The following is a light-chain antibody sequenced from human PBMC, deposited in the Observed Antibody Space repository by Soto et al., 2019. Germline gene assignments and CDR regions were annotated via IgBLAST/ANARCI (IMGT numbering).Light chain of an antibody. CDR2: DAS. V-gene: IGKV3-11*01. CDR3: QQRRDWYT. Sequence: IVLIQSPATLSLSPGERATLSCRATQNINSYLAWYQQKPGQAPRLLIYDASNRATGIPARFRGSGSGTDFTLTISSLESEDSAVYYCQQRRDWYTFGQGIKLEIK. J-gene: IGKJ2*01. CDR1: QNINSY.